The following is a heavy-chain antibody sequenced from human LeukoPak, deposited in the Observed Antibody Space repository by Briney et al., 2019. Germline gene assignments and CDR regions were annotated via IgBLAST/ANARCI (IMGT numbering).Heavy chain of an antibody. D-gene: IGHD3-16*02. CDR3: ARDLTYGLGELSLDY. Sequence: GGSLRLSCAASGFTVSSTCMSWVRQAPGKGLEWVSSISSSSSYTYHADSVKGRFTISRDNAKNSLYLQMNSLRAEDTAVYYCARDLTYGLGELSLDYWGQGTLVTVSS. CDR2: ISSSSSYT. V-gene: IGHV3-21*01. J-gene: IGHJ4*02. CDR1: GFTVSSTC.